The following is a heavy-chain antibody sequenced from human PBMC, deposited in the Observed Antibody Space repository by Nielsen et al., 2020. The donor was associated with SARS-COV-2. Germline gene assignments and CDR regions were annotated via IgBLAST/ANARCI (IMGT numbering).Heavy chain of an antibody. CDR1: GFTFSTYW. V-gene: IGHV3-74*01. CDR2: INSDGRST. CDR3: ARARYFGMDV. Sequence: GGSLRLSCAASGFTFSTYWMNWVRQAPGKGLVWVSRINSDGRSTNYADSVKGRFTISRDNAKNTLYLQMNSLRGEDTAVYYCARARYFGMDVWGQGTTVTVSS. J-gene: IGHJ6*02.